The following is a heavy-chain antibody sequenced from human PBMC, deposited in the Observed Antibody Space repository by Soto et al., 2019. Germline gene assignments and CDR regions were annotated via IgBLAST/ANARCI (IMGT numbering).Heavy chain of an antibody. Sequence: SHTLSRTCAISGDSVCSNSAAWNWIRQCPSRGLEWLGRTYYRSKWYNDYPIYVKGRITIXXDTSKNRFSMQMNSVTPGDTALYYWARGPGGEYTYGSYHYFFHGMDVCGQGTRVTVYS. V-gene: IGHV6-1*01. J-gene: IGHJ6*02. D-gene: IGHD5-18*01. CDR2: TYYRSKWYN. CDR1: GDSVCSNSAA. CDR3: ARGPGGEYTYGSYHYFFHGMDV.